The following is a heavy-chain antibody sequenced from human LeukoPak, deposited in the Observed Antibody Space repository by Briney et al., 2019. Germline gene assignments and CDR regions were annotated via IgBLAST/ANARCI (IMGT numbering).Heavy chain of an antibody. CDR3: ARATYCSSTSCGRVDY. V-gene: IGHV3-33*01. CDR1: GFTFSSYG. D-gene: IGHD2-2*01. Sequence: GGSLRLSCAASGFTFSSYGMHWVRQAPGKGLEWVAVIWSDGSNKYYADSVKGRFTISRDNSDNTLFLQMNSLRVEDTAVYYCARATYCSSTSCGRVDYWGQGTLVTVSS. CDR2: IWSDGSNK. J-gene: IGHJ4*02.